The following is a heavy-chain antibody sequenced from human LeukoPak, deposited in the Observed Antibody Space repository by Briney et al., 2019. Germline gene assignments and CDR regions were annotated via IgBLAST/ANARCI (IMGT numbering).Heavy chain of an antibody. D-gene: IGHD3-22*01. CDR1: GFTFSSNY. CDR2: IYSGGSK. CDR3: ARGRWSSGYYRYYFDY. V-gene: IGHV3-66*01. J-gene: IGHJ4*02. Sequence: GGSLRLSCAASGFTFSSNYMSWVGQAPGKGLEGVSVIYSGGSKYYADSVKGIFTISRDNSKNTLYLQMNSLRAEDTAVYYCARGRWSSGYYRYYFDYWGQGTLVTVSS.